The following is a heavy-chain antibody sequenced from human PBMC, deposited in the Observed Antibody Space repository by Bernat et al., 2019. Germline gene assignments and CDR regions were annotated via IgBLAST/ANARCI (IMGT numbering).Heavy chain of an antibody. CDR3: AKDGRWIQLWLDALYYYMDV. J-gene: IGHJ6*03. CDR2: ISYDGSNK. V-gene: IGHV3-30*18. D-gene: IGHD5-18*01. Sequence: QVQLVESGGGVVQPGRSLRLSCAASGFTFSSYGMHWVRQAPGKGLEWPAVISYDGSNKYYADSVKGRFTISRDNFKNTLYLQMNSLRAEDTAVYYCAKDGRWIQLWLDALYYYMDVWGKGTTVTVSS. CDR1: GFTFSSYG.